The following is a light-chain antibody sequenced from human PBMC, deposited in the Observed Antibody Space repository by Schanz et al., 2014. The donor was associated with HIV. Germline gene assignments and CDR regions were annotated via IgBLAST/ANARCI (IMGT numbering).Light chain of an antibody. V-gene: IGLV1-51*01. CDR2: ADY. CDR3: ATWHSSLREVV. CDR1: AFNIGQNY. Sequence: QSVLTQPPSMSAAPGQRVTISCAGSAFNIGQNYVSWYQQLPGTAPKLLIFADYQRPSEIPDRISGSKTGTSATLAINGLQTGDEADYYCATWHSSLREVVFGGGTKLTVL. J-gene: IGLJ2*01.